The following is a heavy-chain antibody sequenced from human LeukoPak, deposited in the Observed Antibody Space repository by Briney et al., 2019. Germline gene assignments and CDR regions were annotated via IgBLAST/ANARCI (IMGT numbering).Heavy chain of an antibody. CDR2: ISYDGSNK. CDR3: ARDSTDGVIPRELHPPFDY. J-gene: IGHJ4*02. V-gene: IGHV3-30-3*01. CDR1: GFTFSSYA. Sequence: AGGSLRLSCAASGFTFSSYAMPWVRQAPGKGLEWVAVISYDGSNKYYADSVKGRLTISRDNSKNTLYLQMNSLRAEDTAVYYCARDSTDGVIPRELHPPFDYWGQGTLVTVSS. D-gene: IGHD1-26*01.